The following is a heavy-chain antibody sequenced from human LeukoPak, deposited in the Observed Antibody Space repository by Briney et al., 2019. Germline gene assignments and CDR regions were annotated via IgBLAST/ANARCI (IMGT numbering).Heavy chain of an antibody. Sequence: PSETLSLTCTVSGGSISSYYWSWIRQPPGKGLEWIGYIYYSGSTNYNPSLKSRVTISVDTSKNQFSLKLSSVTAADTAVYYCARQGSSGWSLDYWGQGTLVTVSS. J-gene: IGHJ4*02. V-gene: IGHV4-59*08. CDR1: GGSISSYY. CDR3: ARQGSSGWSLDY. D-gene: IGHD6-19*01. CDR2: IYYSGST.